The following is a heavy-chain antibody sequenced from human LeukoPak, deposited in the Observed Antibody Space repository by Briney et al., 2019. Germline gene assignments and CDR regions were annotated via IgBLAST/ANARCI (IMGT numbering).Heavy chain of an antibody. CDR3: AKGSNTSWCAFDI. J-gene: IGHJ3*02. D-gene: IGHD2-15*01. V-gene: IGHV3-9*03. CDR1: GFTFDDYA. Sequence: GRSLRLSCAASGFTFDDYAMHWVRQAPGKGLEWVSGISWSSGTIGYADSVKGRFTISRDNAKSSLYLQMNSPRAEDMALYYCAKGSNTSWCAFDIWGQGTMVTVSS. CDR2: ISWSSGTI.